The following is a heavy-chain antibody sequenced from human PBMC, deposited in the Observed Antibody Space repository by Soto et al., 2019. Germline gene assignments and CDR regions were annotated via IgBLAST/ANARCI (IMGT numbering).Heavy chain of an antibody. V-gene: IGHV4-59*08. CDR1: GGSISSNY. D-gene: IGHD5-12*01. CDR2: VFYSGHS. Sequence: PSETLSLTCTVSGGSISSNYWSWIRQPPGKGLEWIAYVFYSGHSDYNPSLKSRVTISVDTSKNQFSLKMSSVTAADTAVYYCATGVATTEWDSWGQGTLVTVS. CDR3: ATGVATTEWDS. J-gene: IGHJ4*02.